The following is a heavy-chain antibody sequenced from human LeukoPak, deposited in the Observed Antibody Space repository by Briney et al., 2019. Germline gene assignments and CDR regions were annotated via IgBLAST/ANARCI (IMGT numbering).Heavy chain of an antibody. CDR2: ISAYNGNT. J-gene: IGHJ4*02. Sequence: ASVKVSCKASGYTFTSYGISWVRQAPGQGLEWMGWISAYNGNTNYAQKFQGRVTITRNTSISTAYMELSSLRSEDTAVYYCARGRDNDYWGQGTLVTVSS. CDR3: ARGRDNDY. V-gene: IGHV1-18*01. CDR1: GYTFTSYG.